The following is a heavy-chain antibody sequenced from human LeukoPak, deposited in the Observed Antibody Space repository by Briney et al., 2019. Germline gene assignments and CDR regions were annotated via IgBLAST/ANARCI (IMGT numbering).Heavy chain of an antibody. CDR1: GGSVSSTTYY. J-gene: IGHJ4*02. V-gene: IGHV4-39*01. CDR2: INYSGST. CDR3: ARYVVYGSGKYYFDY. D-gene: IGHD3-10*01. Sequence: RASETLSLTCTVSGGSVSSTTYYWSWIRQPPGKGLEWIASINYSGSTYYNPSLKSRVTISVDTSENQFSLKLSSVTAADTAVYYCARYVVYGSGKYYFDYWGQGILVTVSS.